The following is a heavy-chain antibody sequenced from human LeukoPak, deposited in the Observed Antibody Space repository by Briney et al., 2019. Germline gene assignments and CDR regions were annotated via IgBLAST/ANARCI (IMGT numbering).Heavy chain of an antibody. D-gene: IGHD2-21*02. CDR1: GGTFSSYA. CDR3: ARSSVTAIIYYYYGMDV. J-gene: IGHJ6*02. CDR2: IIPIFGIA. V-gene: IGHV1-69*04. Sequence: SVKVSCKASGGTFSSYAISWVRQAPGQGLDWMGRIIPIFGIANYAQKFQGRVTITADKSTSTAYMELSSLRSEDTAVYYCARSSVTAIIYYYYGMDVWGQGTTVTVSS.